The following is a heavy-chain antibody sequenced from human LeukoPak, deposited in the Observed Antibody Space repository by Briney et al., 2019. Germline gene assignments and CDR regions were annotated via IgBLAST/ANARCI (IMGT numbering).Heavy chain of an antibody. CDR3: ARVDKEMATMDY. V-gene: IGHV3-21*01. J-gene: IGHJ4*02. Sequence: GGSLRPSCAASGFTFSSYSMNWVRQAPGKGLEWVSSISSSSSYIYYADSVKGRFTISRDNAKNSLYLQMNSLRAEDTAVYYCARVDKEMATMDYWGQGTLVTVSS. D-gene: IGHD5-24*01. CDR2: ISSSSSYI. CDR1: GFTFSSYS.